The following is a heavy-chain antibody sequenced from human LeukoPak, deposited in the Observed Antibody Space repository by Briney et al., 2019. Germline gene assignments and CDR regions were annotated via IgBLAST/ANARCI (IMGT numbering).Heavy chain of an antibody. D-gene: IGHD6-19*01. CDR3: ARSRVGAHQWLMDQYYFDY. CDR2: INHSGST. J-gene: IGHJ4*02. V-gene: IGHV4-34*01. CDR1: GGSFSGYY. Sequence: PSETLSLTCAVYGGSFSGYYWSWIRQPPGKGLEWIGEINHSGSTNYNPSLKSRVTISVDTSKNQFSLKLSSVTAADTAVYYCARSRVGAHQWLMDQYYFDYWGQGTLVTVSS.